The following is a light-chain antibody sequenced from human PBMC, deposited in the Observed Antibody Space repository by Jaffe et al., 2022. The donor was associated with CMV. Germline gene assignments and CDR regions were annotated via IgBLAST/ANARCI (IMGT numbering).Light chain of an antibody. CDR1: SSNIGHNY. CDR2: DNN. Sequence: QSVLTQPPSVSAAPGQKVTISCSASSSNIGHNYVSWYQHLPGTAPKLLIYDNNKRPSGIPDRFSGSMSGTSATLGITGLQTGDEADYYCATWDSPNWVFGGGTKLTVL. J-gene: IGLJ3*02. CDR3: ATWDSPNWV. V-gene: IGLV1-51*01.